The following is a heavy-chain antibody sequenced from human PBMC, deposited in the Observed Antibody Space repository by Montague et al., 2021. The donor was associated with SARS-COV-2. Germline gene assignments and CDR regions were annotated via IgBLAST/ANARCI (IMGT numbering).Heavy chain of an antibody. V-gene: IGHV4-59*01. CDR1: GGSISSYY. CDR2: IYYSGST. D-gene: IGHD6-13*01. J-gene: IGHJ6*02. CDR3: ARAGQQLARYYYYGMDV. Sequence: SETLSLTCTVSGGSISSYYWSWIRQPPGKGLEWIGYIYYSGSTNYNPSLKSRVTISVDTSKNQFSLKLSSVTAADMAVYYCARAGQQLARYYYYGMDVWGQGTTVTVSS.